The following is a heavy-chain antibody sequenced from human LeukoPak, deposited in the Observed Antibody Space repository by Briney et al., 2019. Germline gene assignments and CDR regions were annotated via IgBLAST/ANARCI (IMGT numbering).Heavy chain of an antibody. J-gene: IGHJ1*01. CDR2: IYYSGRT. CDR1: GGSISSTSYF. D-gene: IGHD5-18*01. CDR3: ARGENSYGFGFFQH. V-gene: IGHV4-39*07. Sequence: SETLSLTCIVSGGSISSTSYFWGWIRQPPGKGLEWIGSIYYSGRTYYNPSLKSRVTISADTSKNQFSLKLSSVTAADTAVYYCARGENSYGFGFFQHWGQGTLVTVSS.